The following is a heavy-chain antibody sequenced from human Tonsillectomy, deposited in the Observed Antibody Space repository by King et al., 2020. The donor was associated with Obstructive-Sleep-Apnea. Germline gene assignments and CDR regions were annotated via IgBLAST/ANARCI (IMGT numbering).Heavy chain of an antibody. CDR2: ISWNSGSV. Sequence: VQLVESGGTLVQPGRSLRLSCAASGFTFDDYAMHWVRQAPGKGLEWVSVISWNSGSVRYAESVKGRFTISTDNAKNSLYLQMNSLRTEDTALYFCAKGGPGPVGTSNWFDPWGQGTLVTVSS. D-gene: IGHD1-1*01. CDR3: AKGGPGPVGTSNWFDP. V-gene: IGHV3-9*01. CDR1: GFTFDDYA. J-gene: IGHJ5*02.